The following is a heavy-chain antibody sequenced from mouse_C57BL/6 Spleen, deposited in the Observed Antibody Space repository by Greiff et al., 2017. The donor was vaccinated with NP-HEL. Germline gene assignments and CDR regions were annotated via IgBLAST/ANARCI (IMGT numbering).Heavy chain of an antibody. J-gene: IGHJ3*01. Sequence: QVQLQQSGPELVKPGASVKISCKASGYAFSSSWMNWVKQRPGKGLEWIGRIYPGDGDTNYNGKFKGKATLTADKSSSTAYMQRSSLTSEDSAVYCCARDSSGYPAWLAYWGQGTLVTVSA. CDR1: GYAFSSSW. CDR2: IYPGDGDT. CDR3: ARDSSGYPAWLAY. V-gene: IGHV1-82*01. D-gene: IGHD3-2*02.